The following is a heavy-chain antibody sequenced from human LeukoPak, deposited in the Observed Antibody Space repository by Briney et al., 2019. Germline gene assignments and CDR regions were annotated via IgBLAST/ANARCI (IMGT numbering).Heavy chain of an antibody. CDR1: GFTFSSYA. V-gene: IGHV3-23*01. CDR2: ISANGVDT. D-gene: IGHD2-8*02. CDR3: AKDVWWSVS. J-gene: IGHJ5*02. Sequence: GGSLRLSCAASGFTFSSYAMTWVRQAPGKGLEWVSAISANGVDTFYAPSVKGRFTISRDNSKNTLYLQINSLRAEDTAIYYCAKDVWWSVSWGQGTLVTVSS.